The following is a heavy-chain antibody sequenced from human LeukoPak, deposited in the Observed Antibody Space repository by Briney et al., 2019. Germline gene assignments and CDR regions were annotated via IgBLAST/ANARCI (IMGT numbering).Heavy chain of an antibody. Sequence: AASVKVSCKTSGGRFTSYAISWVRQAPGQGLEWMGGIIPIFGTANYAQKFQGRVTITADESTSTAYMELSSLRSEDTAVYYCARGGYYDFWSGRKYYYYYYYMDVWGKGTTVTVSS. D-gene: IGHD3-3*01. J-gene: IGHJ6*03. V-gene: IGHV1-69*01. CDR3: ARGGYYDFWSGRKYYYYYYYMDV. CDR1: GGRFTSYA. CDR2: IIPIFGTA.